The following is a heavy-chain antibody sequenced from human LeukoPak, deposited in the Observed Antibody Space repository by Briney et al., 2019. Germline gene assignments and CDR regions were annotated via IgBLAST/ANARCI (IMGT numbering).Heavy chain of an antibody. CDR1: GGSFSGYH. J-gene: IGHJ4*02. CDR2: INHSGST. D-gene: IGHD2-2*01. CDR3: ARALGRAMRY. Sequence: PSETLSLTCAVYGGSFSGYHWSWIRQPPGKGLEWIGEINHSGSTNYNPSLKSRVTISVDTSKNQFSLKLSSVTAADTAVYYCARALGRAMRYWGQGTLVTVS. V-gene: IGHV4-34*01.